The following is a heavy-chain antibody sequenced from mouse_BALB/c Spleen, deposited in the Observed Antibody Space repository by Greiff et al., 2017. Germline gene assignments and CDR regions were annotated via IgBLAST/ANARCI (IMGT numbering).Heavy chain of an antibody. CDR2: IDPATGNT. Sequence: VQLQQSGAELVKPGASVKLSCTASGFNIKDTYMHWVKQRPEQGLEWIGRIDPATGNTKYDQQFQGKATITADTSSNTAYLQLSSLTSEDTAVYYCAFYGSSYGWFAYWGQGTLVTVSA. CDR3: AFYGSSYGWFAY. J-gene: IGHJ3*01. D-gene: IGHD1-1*01. V-gene: IGHV14-3*02. CDR1: GFNIKDTY.